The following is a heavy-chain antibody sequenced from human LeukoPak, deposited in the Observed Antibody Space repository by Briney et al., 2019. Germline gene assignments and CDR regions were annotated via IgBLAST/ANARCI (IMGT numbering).Heavy chain of an antibody. CDR3: ARVPIPYYFDY. V-gene: IGHV1-2*02. Sequence: GASVKVSCKASGYTFTSYDINWVRQATGQGLEWMGWMNPNSGGTNYAQKFQGRVTMTRDTSISTAYMELSRLRSDDTAVYYCARVPIPYYFDYWGQGTLVTVSS. J-gene: IGHJ4*02. CDR2: MNPNSGGT. CDR1: GYTFTSYD.